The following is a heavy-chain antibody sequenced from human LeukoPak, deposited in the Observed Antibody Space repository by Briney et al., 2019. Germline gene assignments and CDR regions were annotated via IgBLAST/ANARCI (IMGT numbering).Heavy chain of an antibody. CDR3: ARGNRYEQWLVRGDY. D-gene: IGHD6-19*01. J-gene: IGHJ4*02. Sequence: SVKVSCKASGGTFSSYSISWVRQAPGQGLEWMGGIIPIFGTANYAQKFQGRVTITADESTSTAYMELSSLRSEDTAVYYCARGNRYEQWLVRGDYWGQGTLVTVSS. V-gene: IGHV1-69*01. CDR1: GGTFSSYS. CDR2: IIPIFGTA.